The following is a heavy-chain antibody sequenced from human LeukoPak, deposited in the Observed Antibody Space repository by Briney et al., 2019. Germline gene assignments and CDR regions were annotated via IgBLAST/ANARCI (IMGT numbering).Heavy chain of an antibody. Sequence: SETLSLTCTVSGGSISSGSYYWSWIRQPAGKGLEWIGRIYTSGSTNYNPSLKSRVTISVDTSKNQFSLKLSSVTAADTAVYYCATRYNWNDAYYYYYYMDVWGKGTTVTV. CDR3: ATRYNWNDAYYYYYYMDV. CDR1: GGSISSGSYY. D-gene: IGHD1-20*01. J-gene: IGHJ6*03. V-gene: IGHV4-61*02. CDR2: IYTSGST.